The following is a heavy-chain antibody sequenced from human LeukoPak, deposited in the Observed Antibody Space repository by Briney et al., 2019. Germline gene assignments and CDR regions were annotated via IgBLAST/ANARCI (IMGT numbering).Heavy chain of an antibody. V-gene: IGHV3-33*05. D-gene: IGHD2-21*01. J-gene: IGHJ6*01. CDR2: TLYDGRIN. CDR1: GFTFSSYG. Sequence: VGSLRLSCAASGFTFSSYGMHWVRQAPGKGLEWVAVTLYDGRINYYAASVKGRFTISRDDSKTTVYLLMNSLRAEDTAVYYCAREVAPLYFHYGMDVWGEGTTVTVSS. CDR3: AREVAPLYFHYGMDV.